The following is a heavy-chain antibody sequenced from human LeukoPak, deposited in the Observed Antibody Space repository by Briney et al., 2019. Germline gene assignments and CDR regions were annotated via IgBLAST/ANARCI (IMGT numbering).Heavy chain of an antibody. CDR3: ARYCGGDCYSDAFDI. CDR2: ISSDESNK. D-gene: IGHD2-21*02. V-gene: IGHV3-30*03. J-gene: IGHJ3*02. CDR1: GFTFSSYG. Sequence: GGSLRLSCAASGFTFSSYGIHWVRQAPGKGLEWVAFISSDESNKYYADSVKGRFTISRDNSKNTLYLQMNSLRAEDTAVYYCARYCGGDCYSDAFDIWGQGTMVTVSP.